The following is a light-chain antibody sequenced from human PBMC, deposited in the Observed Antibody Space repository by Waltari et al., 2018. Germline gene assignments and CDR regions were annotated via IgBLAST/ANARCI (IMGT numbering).Light chain of an antibody. CDR1: SSDVGNYNL. CDR3: CSYVGSTSVI. CDR2: DIS. V-gene: IGLV2-23*02. Sequence: QSALTQPASVSGSPGQSITISCTGTSSDVGNYNLFSWYQQHPGKAPKLMIYDISKRPSGVSNRFSGSKSGNTASLTISGLQAEDEADYYCCSYVGSTSVIFGGGTKLTVL. J-gene: IGLJ2*01.